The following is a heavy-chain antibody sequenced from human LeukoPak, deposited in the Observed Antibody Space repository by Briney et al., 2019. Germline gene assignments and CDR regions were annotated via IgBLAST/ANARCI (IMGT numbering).Heavy chain of an antibody. D-gene: IGHD5-12*01. Sequence: ASVKVSCKASGYTFTGYYMHWVRQAPGQGLEWMGWINPNSGGTNYAQKFQGRVTMTRDTSISTAYMELSRLRSDDTAVYYCARGGYPRSLYYYYGMGVWGQGTTVTVSS. J-gene: IGHJ6*02. CDR3: ARGGYPRSLYYYYGMGV. CDR1: GYTFTGYY. CDR2: INPNSGGT. V-gene: IGHV1-2*02.